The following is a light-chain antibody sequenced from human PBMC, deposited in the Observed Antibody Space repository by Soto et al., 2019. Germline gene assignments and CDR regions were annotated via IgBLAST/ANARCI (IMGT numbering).Light chain of an antibody. Sequence: EIVMTQSPATLSVSPGERATLSCRASQSVSSNLAWYQQKPSQAPRLLIYGAFTRATGIPARLSGSGSGTEYTLTISSLQSKDFAVYYCQQYNNWPPWTFGQGTKVEIK. CDR2: GAF. V-gene: IGKV3-15*01. CDR1: QSVSSN. CDR3: QQYNNWPPWT. J-gene: IGKJ1*01.